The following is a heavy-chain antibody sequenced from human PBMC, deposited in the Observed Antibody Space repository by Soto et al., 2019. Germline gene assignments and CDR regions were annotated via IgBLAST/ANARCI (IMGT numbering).Heavy chain of an antibody. Sequence: PGVSLRLSCAVAGFTFSSYAVSWVRQTTGEGLEWVSAISGSGGSTYYADSVKGRFTISRDNSKNTLYLQMNSLRAEDTAVYYCAKWADHYDFWSGSDYWGQGPLVTVSS. CDR2: ISGSGGST. CDR3: AKWADHYDFWSGSDY. J-gene: IGHJ4*02. CDR1: GFTFSSYA. D-gene: IGHD3-3*01. V-gene: IGHV3-23*01.